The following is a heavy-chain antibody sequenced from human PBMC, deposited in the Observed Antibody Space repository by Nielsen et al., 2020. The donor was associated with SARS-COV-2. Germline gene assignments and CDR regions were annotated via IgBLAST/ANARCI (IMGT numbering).Heavy chain of an antibody. CDR2: LSRSGGTT. V-gene: IGHV3-23*01. CDR3: ARGSDYYDSSGLV. CDR1: GFTFSSYA. D-gene: IGHD3-22*01. J-gene: IGHJ3*01. Sequence: GGSLRLSCAASGFTFSSYAMNWVRQAPGKGLEWVSALSRSGGTTYYADSVKGRFTISRDNSKNTLYLQMNILRAEDTAVYYCARGSDYYDSSGLVWGQGTMVTVSS.